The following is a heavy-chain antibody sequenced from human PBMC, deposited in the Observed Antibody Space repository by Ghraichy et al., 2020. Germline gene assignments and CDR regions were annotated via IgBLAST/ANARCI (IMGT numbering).Heavy chain of an antibody. CDR2: ISAYNGNT. J-gene: IGHJ5*02. V-gene: IGHV1-18*01. CDR3: ARGCSSTSCYRGWFDP. Sequence: ASVKVSCKASGYTFTSYGISWVRQAPGQGLEWMGWISAYNGNTNYAQKLQGRVTMTTDTSTSTAYMELRSLRSDDTAVYYCARGCSSTSCYRGWFDPWGQGTLVTVSS. D-gene: IGHD2-2*01. CDR1: GYTFTSYG.